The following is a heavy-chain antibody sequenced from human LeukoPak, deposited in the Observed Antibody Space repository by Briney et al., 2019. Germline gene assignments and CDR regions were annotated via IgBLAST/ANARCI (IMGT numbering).Heavy chain of an antibody. J-gene: IGHJ4*02. CDR1: GGSISSSSYY. V-gene: IGHV4-39*01. D-gene: IGHD6-13*01. CDR2: IYYSGST. CDR3: ARRSSSWYSKIDS. Sequence: SETLSLTCSVSGGSISSSSYYWGWIRQPPGKGLEWIGNIYYSGSTYYNPSLKSRVTISEDTSKNQFSLKLSSVTAADTAVYYCARRSSSWYSKIDSWGQGTLVTVSS.